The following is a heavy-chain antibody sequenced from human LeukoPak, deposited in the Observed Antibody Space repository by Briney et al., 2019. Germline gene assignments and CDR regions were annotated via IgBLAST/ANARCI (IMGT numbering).Heavy chain of an antibody. J-gene: IGHJ4*02. V-gene: IGHV4-38-2*02. CDR2: IYHSGST. CDR1: GYSISSGYY. CDR3: ARDAWKATEYFDY. Sequence: PSETLSLTCTVSGYSISSGYYWGWIRRPPGKGLEWIGSIYHSGSTYYNPSLKSRVTISVDTSKNQFSLKLSSVTAADTAVYYCARDAWKATEYFDYWGQGTLVTVSS. D-gene: IGHD1-26*01.